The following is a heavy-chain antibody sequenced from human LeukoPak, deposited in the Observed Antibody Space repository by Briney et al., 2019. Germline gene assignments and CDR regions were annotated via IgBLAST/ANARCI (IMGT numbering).Heavy chain of an antibody. CDR2: IKHDGSVR. CDR3: ARESDSSGYFDF. D-gene: IGHD3-22*01. J-gene: IGHJ4*02. Sequence: GGSLRLSCAASGFTFSSYAMSWVRQAPGKGLEWVANIKHDGSVRYFMDSVKGRFTISRDNAKNSLSLQMSSLRAEDTALYYCARESDSSGYFDFWGQGTLVTVSS. V-gene: IGHV3-7*01. CDR1: GFTFSSYA.